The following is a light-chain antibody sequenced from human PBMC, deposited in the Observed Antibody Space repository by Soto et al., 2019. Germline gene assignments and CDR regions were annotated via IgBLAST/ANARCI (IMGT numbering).Light chain of an antibody. CDR3: QQYGSSPPGT. Sequence: EIVLTQSPGTLSLSPGERATLSCRASQSVSSSYLAWYQQKPGQAPRLLIYGASSRATGIPDRVSGSGSGTDFTLTISRLEPEDFAVYYCQQYGSSPPGTFGGGTKVEIK. CDR2: GAS. V-gene: IGKV3-20*01. CDR1: QSVSSSY. J-gene: IGKJ4*01.